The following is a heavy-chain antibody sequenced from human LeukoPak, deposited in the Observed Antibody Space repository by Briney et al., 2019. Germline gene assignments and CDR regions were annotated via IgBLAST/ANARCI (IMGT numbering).Heavy chain of an antibody. CDR2: IDYIGST. D-gene: IGHD3-10*01. Sequence: PSDSLSLTRTVSGGSISSYSWHWIRQPPGTGRESFGDIDYIGSTNHNLSLKSRVTMSVDSSKNQFSLKLSSVTAADTAVYYCAREASGSGIEELDYWGQGTLVTGSS. J-gene: IGHJ4*02. V-gene: IGHV4-59*12. CDR1: GGSISSYS. CDR3: AREASGSGIEELDY.